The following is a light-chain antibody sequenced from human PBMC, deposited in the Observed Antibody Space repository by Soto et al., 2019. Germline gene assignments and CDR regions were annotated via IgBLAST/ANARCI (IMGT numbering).Light chain of an antibody. CDR2: DVN. CDR1: SSDIGYYNY. CDR3: SPYTSRSTYV. V-gene: IGLV2-14*03. Sequence: QSALTQPASVSESPGQSIAISCTGTSSDIGYYNYVSWYQQHAGKAPKLLIFDVNNRPSGISDRFSGSKSGNTASLTISGLQAEDEADYYCSPYTSRSTYVFGSGTKVTVL. J-gene: IGLJ1*01.